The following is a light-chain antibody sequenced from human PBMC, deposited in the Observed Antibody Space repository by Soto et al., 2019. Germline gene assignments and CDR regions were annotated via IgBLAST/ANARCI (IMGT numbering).Light chain of an antibody. CDR1: SGINVGTYR. J-gene: IGLJ2*01. CDR3: MIWHNSAVV. Sequence: QAVVTQPASLSASPGASASLTCTLRSGINVGTYRIYWYQQKPGSPPQYLLRYKSDSDNQQGSGVPSRFSGSKDASANAGILLISGLQSEDEADYYCMIWHNSAVVFGGGTKVTV. V-gene: IGLV5-45*01. CDR2: YKSDSDN.